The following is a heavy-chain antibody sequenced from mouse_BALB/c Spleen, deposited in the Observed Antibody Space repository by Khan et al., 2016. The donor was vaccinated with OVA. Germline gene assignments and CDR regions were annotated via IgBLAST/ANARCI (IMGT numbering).Heavy chain of an antibody. CDR3: ARELERYFDV. Sequence: QVQLKESGAELARPGASVTLSCKASGYTFTRYWMQWVKQRPGQGLEWIGAIYPGDGDTRYTQKFKGKATVTADKSSSTAYMQLSSLASEDSAVYCGARELERYFDVWGAGTTVTVSS. CDR1: GYTFTRYW. D-gene: IGHD3-3*01. V-gene: IGHV1-87*01. J-gene: IGHJ1*01. CDR2: IYPGDGDT.